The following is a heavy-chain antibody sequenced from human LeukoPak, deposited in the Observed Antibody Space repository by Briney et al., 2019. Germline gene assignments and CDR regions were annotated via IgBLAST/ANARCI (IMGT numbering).Heavy chain of an antibody. D-gene: IGHD5-18*01. CDR3: TTGGYSYGTYYYYYMDV. Sequence: GGSLRLSCAASGFTFSNAWMSWVRQAPGKGLEWVGRIKSKTDGGTTDYAAPVKGRFTISRDDSKNTLYLQMNSLKTEDTAVYYCTTGGYSYGTYYYYYMDVWGKGTTVTISS. J-gene: IGHJ6*03. CDR2: IKSKTDGGTT. CDR1: GFTFSNAW. V-gene: IGHV3-15*01.